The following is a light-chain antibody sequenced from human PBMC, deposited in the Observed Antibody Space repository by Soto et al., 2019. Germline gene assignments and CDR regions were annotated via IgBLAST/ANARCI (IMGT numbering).Light chain of an antibody. Sequence: QPVLTQSSSASASLGSSVKLTCTLSSGHSSYIIAWHQQQPGKAPRYLMKLEGSGSYNKGSGVPDRFSGSSSGADRYLTIANLQFEDEADYYCETWDSTRVFGGGTKLTVL. J-gene: IGLJ3*02. V-gene: IGLV4-60*02. CDR3: ETWDSTRV. CDR2: LEGSGSY. CDR1: SGHSSYI.